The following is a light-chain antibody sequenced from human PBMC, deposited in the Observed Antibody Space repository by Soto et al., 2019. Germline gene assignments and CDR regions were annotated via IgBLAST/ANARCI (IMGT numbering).Light chain of an antibody. J-gene: IGLJ1*01. CDR1: SSDIGRYNL. Sequence: QSVLTQPASVSGSPGQSMTISCTGPSSDIGRYNLVSWYQQHPNKAPKLIIYRVIERPSGVSHRFSGSRSGNTASLTISGLQAEDEADYYCCSFAGSYVFGPGTKVTVL. CDR3: CSFAGSYV. CDR2: RVI. V-gene: IGLV2-23*02.